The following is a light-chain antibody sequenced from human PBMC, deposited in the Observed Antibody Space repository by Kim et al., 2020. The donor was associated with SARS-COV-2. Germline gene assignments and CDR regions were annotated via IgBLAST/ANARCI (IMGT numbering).Light chain of an antibody. CDR1: ALPKKY. V-gene: IGLV3-10*01. CDR3: YSTDNSGDHRV. J-gene: IGLJ2*01. CDR2: EDI. Sequence: SYELTQPPSVSVSPGQTARITCSGDALPKKYAYCYQQKSGQAPVLVIYEDIKRPSGIPERFSGSSSGTMATFTISGAQVEDEADYYYYSTDNSGDHRVFGGGTKVTVL.